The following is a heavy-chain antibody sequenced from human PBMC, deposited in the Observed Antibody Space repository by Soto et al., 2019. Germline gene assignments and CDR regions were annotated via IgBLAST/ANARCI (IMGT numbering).Heavy chain of an antibody. CDR1: GGSISSSSYY. V-gene: IGHV4-39*01. CDR2: IYYSGST. J-gene: IGHJ4*02. Sequence: QLQLQESGPGLVKPSETLSLTCTVSGGSISSSSYYWGWIRQPPGKGLEWIGSIYYSGSTYYNPSLKSRVTISVDTSKNQFSLKLSSVTAADTAVYYCARHKKGVAFDYWGQGTLVTVSS. D-gene: IGHD3-16*01. CDR3: ARHKKGVAFDY.